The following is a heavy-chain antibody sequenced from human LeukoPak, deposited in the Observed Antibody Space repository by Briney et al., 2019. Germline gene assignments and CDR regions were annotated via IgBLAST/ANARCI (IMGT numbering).Heavy chain of an antibody. V-gene: IGHV3-23*01. J-gene: IGHJ6*03. CDR1: GFTFSSYG. Sequence: GGSLRLSCAASGFTFSSYGMSWVRQAPGKGLEWVSAISGSGGSTYYADSVKGRFTISRDNSKNTLYLQMNSLRAEDTAVYYCARVTYGSGSYYNSGEYYYYMDVWGKGTTVTISS. D-gene: IGHD3-10*01. CDR3: ARVTYGSGSYYNSGEYYYYMDV. CDR2: ISGSGGST.